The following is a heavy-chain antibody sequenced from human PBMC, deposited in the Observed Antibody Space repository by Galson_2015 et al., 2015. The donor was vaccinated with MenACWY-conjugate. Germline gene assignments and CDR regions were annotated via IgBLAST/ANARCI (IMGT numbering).Heavy chain of an antibody. D-gene: IGHD6-13*01. J-gene: IGHJ3*02. V-gene: IGHV5-10-1*01. CDR1: GYSFTSYW. Sequence: QSGAEVKKPGESLRISCKGSGYSFTSYWISWVRQMPGKGLEWMGRIAPSDSYTNYSPSFQGHVTISADKSISTAYLQWSSLKASDTAMYYCARFFMAAAGDDAFDIWGQGTMVTVSS. CDR3: ARFFMAAAGDDAFDI. CDR2: IAPSDSYT.